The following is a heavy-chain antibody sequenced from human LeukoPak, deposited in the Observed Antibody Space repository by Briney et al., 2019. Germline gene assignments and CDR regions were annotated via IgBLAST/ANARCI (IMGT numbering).Heavy chain of an antibody. V-gene: IGHV3-73*01. CDR1: GFTFSGSA. CDR3: TRPMYYDSSGYYCFDY. CDR2: IRSKANSYAT. D-gene: IGHD3-22*01. Sequence: PGGSLRLSCAASGFTFSGSAMHWVRQASGKGLEWVGRIRSKANSYATAYAASVKGRFTISRDDSKNTAYLQMNSLKTEDTALYYCTRPMYYDSSGYYCFDYWGQGTLVTVSS. J-gene: IGHJ4*02.